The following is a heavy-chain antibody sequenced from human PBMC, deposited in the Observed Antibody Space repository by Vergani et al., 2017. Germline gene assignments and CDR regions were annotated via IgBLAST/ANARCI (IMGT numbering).Heavy chain of an antibody. CDR3: ARDQSIAARTYYYYYGMDV. Sequence: QVQLVQSGAEVKKPGASVKVSCKASGYTFTGYYMHWVRQAPGQGLEWMGWINPNSGGTNYAQKFQGRVTMTRDTSISTAYMELSRLRSDDTAVYYCARDQSIAARTYYYYYGMDVWGQGTTVTVSS. D-gene: IGHD6-6*01. CDR2: INPNSGGT. J-gene: IGHJ6*02. CDR1: GYTFTGYY. V-gene: IGHV1-2*02.